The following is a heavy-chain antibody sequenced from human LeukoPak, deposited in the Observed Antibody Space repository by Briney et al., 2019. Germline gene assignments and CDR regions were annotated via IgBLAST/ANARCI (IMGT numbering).Heavy chain of an antibody. CDR3: ARDGAVHYGDYCDILTGLN. Sequence: ASVKVSCKASGYTFTGYYMLWVRQAPGQGLDWIGCINPNRGGTNYAQKFQGRVSMTRDTSISTAYMLLSRLRSDDTALYYCARDGAVHYGDYCDILTGLNWGQGTLVTVSS. J-gene: IGHJ4*02. CDR2: INPNRGGT. D-gene: IGHD3-9*01. CDR1: GYTFTGYY. V-gene: IGHV1-2*02.